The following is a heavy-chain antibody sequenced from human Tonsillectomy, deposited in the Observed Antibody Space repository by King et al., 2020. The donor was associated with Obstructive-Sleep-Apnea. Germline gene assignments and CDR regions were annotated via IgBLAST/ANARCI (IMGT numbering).Heavy chain of an antibody. V-gene: IGHV5-10-1*03. CDR2: IDPSDSYT. D-gene: IGHD3-10*01. CDR3: ARPRFGDFYYAMDV. CDR1: GYSFTDYW. Sequence: VQLVESGAEVKKPGESLRISCKVSGYSFTDYWISWVRQMPGKGLEWMGRIDPSDSYTNYSPSFQGHVTISADKSISTAYLEWSSLKASDTAMYYCARPRFGDFYYAMDVWGQGTTVTVSS. J-gene: IGHJ6*02.